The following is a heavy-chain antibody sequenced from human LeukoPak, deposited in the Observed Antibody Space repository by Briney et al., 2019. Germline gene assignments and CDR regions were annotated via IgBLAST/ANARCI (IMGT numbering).Heavy chain of an antibody. J-gene: IGHJ5*02. V-gene: IGHV1-8*02. D-gene: IGHD4-17*01. Sequence: GASVKVSCKAFGYTFTGYWMHWVRQATGQGLEWMGWMNPHSGKTGYAQNFQGRVTMTRDTSISTAYVELSSLRSEDTAVYYCARLSSHYGDYKVDPWGQGALVTVSS. CDR1: GYTFTGYW. CDR2: MNPHSGKT. CDR3: ARLSSHYGDYKVDP.